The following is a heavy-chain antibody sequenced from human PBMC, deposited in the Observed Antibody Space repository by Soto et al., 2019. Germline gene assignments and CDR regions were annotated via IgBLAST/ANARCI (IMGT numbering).Heavy chain of an antibody. J-gene: IGHJ3*02. D-gene: IGHD1-1*01. CDR3: AKYRNNHYNTGGAFEI. V-gene: IGHV3-9*01. CDR1: GFTFDDYA. Sequence: GGSLRLSCAASGFTFDDYAMHWVRQAPGKGLEWVSGISWNSGSIGYADSVKGRFTISRDNAKNSLYPQMNSLRAEDTALYYCAKYRNNHYNTGGAFEIWGQRTMVTVSS. CDR2: ISWNSGSI.